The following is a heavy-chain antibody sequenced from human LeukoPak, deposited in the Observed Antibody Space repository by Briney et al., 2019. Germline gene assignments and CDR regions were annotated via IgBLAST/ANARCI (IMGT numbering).Heavy chain of an antibody. CDR2: MNTNTGNP. J-gene: IGHJ4*02. D-gene: IGHD3-22*01. CDR1: GYTFTNYA. V-gene: IGHV7-4-1*02. CDR3: AVLSYDSSGYYYPFDY. Sequence: ASVKVSCKASGYTFTNYAMNWVRQAPGQGLEWMGWMNTNTGNPTYAQGFTGRFVFSLDTSVSTAYLQISSLKTEDTAVYYCAVLSYDSSGYYYPFDYWGQGTLVTVSS.